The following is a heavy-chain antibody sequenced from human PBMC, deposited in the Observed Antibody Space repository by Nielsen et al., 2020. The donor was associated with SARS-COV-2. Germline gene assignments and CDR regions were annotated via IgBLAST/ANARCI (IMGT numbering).Heavy chain of an antibody. Sequence: GGSLRLSCAASGFTFSSYAMHWVRQAPGKGLEWVAVISYDGSNKYYADSVKGRFTISRDNSKNTLYLQMNSLRAEDTAVYYCASLGMTTVGDAFDIWGQGTMVTVSS. CDR3: ASLGMTTVGDAFDI. CDR1: GFTFSSYA. J-gene: IGHJ3*02. D-gene: IGHD4-17*01. CDR2: ISYDGSNK. V-gene: IGHV3-30-3*01.